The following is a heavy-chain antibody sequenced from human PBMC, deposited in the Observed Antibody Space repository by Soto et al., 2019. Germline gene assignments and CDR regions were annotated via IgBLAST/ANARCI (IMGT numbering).Heavy chain of an antibody. Sequence: SETLSLTCTVSGGSISSGDYYWSWIRQPPGKGLEWIGYIYYSGSTYYNPSLKSRVTISVDTSKNQFSLKLSSVTAADTAVYYCARDMYGDYGLDPWGQGTLVTVSS. CDR1: GGSISSGDYY. CDR3: ARDMYGDYGLDP. CDR2: IYYSGST. D-gene: IGHD4-17*01. J-gene: IGHJ5*02. V-gene: IGHV4-30-4*01.